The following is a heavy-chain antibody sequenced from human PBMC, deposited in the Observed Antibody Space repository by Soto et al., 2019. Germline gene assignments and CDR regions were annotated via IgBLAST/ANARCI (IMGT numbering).Heavy chain of an antibody. V-gene: IGHV1-46*01. D-gene: IGHD1-26*01. Sequence: ASVEVSCKASGDTFSHYYMHWVRQAPGQGLEWMSIIYPTFHSPTYSQNFQDRLTVTSDASTLTVYMELSSLKSEDTAVYYCARAQVSGTIEIGFSVWGQGTLVTVSS. CDR1: GDTFSHYY. CDR2: IYPTFHSP. J-gene: IGHJ1*01. CDR3: ARAQVSGTIEIGFSV.